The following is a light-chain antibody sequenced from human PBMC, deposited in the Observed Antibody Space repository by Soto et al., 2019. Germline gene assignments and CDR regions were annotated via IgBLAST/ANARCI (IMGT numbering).Light chain of an antibody. CDR1: QSISSW. V-gene: IGKV1-5*03. CDR2: KAS. J-gene: IGKJ4*01. CDR3: QQYNSYSLT. Sequence: DIQMTQSPSTLSASVGDRVTITCRASQSISSWLAWYQQKPGKAPKLLIYKASSSESGVPSRFSGSGSGTEFTLIISSLQADDFATYYCQQYNSYSLTFGGGTKVEIK.